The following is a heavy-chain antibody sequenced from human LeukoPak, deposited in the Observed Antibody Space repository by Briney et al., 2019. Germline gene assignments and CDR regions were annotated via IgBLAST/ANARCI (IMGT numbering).Heavy chain of an antibody. V-gene: IGHV3-30*04. J-gene: IGHJ4*02. CDR1: GFTFSSYA. Sequence: PGRSLRLSCAASGFTFSSYAMHWVRQAPGKGLEWVAVISYDGSNKYYADSVKGRFTISRDNSKNTLFLQMNSLRAEDTAVYYCAKETYSSGWYPYFDYWGQGTLVTVSS. D-gene: IGHD6-19*01. CDR3: AKETYSSGWYPYFDY. CDR2: ISYDGSNK.